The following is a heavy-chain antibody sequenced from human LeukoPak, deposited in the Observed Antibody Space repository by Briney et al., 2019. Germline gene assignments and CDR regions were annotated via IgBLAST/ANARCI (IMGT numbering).Heavy chain of an antibody. J-gene: IGHJ4*02. V-gene: IGHV3-48*03. CDR1: GFTFSSYE. Sequence: PGGSLRLSCAASGFTFSSYEMNWVRQAPEKGLEWIAYISTSGGYMYADSVKGRFTTSRDNAKNSLYLQMNSLRAEDTAVYYCARNNGRYDYWGQGTLVIVSS. CDR3: ARNNGRYDY. D-gene: IGHD6-19*01. CDR2: ISTSGGYM.